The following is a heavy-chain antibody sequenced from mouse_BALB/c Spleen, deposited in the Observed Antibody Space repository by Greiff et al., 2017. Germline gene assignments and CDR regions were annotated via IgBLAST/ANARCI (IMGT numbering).Heavy chain of an antibody. J-gene: IGHJ1*01. Sequence: VQLKESGGGLVQPGGSRKLSCAASGFTFSSFGMHWVRQAPEKGLEWVAYISSGSSTIYYADTVKGRFTISRDNPKNTLFLQMTSLRSEDTAMYYCARVRLRSWYFDVWGAGTTVTVSS. CDR3: ARVRLRSWYFDV. D-gene: IGHD1-1*01. CDR1: GFTFSSFG. V-gene: IGHV5-17*02. CDR2: ISSGSSTI.